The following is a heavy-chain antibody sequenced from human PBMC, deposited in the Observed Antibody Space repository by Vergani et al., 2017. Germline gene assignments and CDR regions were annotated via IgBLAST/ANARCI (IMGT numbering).Heavy chain of an antibody. CDR1: GSPISSGDYY. D-gene: IGHD1-26*01. J-gene: IGHJ4*02. V-gene: IGHV4-30-4*08. CDR3: ARERGSGSYYDFDY. Sequence: QVQLQESGPGLVKPSQTLSFTCTVSGSPISSGDYYWSWIRQPPGKGLEWIGYIYYSGSTYYNPSLKSRVTISVDTSKNQFSLKLSSVTAADTAVYYCARERGSGSYYDFDYWGQGTLVTVSS. CDR2: IYYSGST.